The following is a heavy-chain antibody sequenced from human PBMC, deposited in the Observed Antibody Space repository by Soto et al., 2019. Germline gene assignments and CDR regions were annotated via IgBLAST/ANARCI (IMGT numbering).Heavy chain of an antibody. CDR3: AKDLKGVYYYDSSGYLSAFDI. Sequence: GSLRLSCVASGFTFSSYAMSWVRQAPGKGLEWVSAISGSGGSTYYADSVKGRFTISRDNSKNTLYLQMNSLRAEDTAVYYCAKDLKGVYYYDSSGYLSAFDIWGQGTMVTVSS. J-gene: IGHJ3*02. V-gene: IGHV3-23*01. CDR1: GFTFSSYA. CDR2: ISGSGGST. D-gene: IGHD3-22*01.